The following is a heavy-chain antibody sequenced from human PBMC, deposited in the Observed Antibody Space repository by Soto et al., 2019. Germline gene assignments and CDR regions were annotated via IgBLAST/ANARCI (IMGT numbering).Heavy chain of an antibody. CDR1: GFTFSSYA. CDR2: ISGSGGST. J-gene: IGHJ5*02. V-gene: IGHV3-23*01. Sequence: HPGGSLRLSCAASGFTFSSYAMSWVRQAPGKGLEWVSAISGSGGSTYYADSVKGRFTISRDNSKNTLYLQMNSLRAEDTAVYYCATFSGYSPDMDPWGQGTLVTVSS. D-gene: IGHD3-22*01. CDR3: ATFSGYSPDMDP.